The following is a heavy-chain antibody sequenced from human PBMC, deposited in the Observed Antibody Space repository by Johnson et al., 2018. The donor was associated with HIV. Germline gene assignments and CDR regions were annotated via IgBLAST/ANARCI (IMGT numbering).Heavy chain of an antibody. CDR3: GREEQNWNDDQAFDI. Sequence: VQLVESGGGLVQPGGSLRLSCAASGFTVSSNYMSWVRQGPGKGLEWVSVIYSGGSTYYADSVKGRFTISRDNSKNTLYLQMNSLRAEDTAGYYGGREEQNWNDDQAFDIWGQGTMVTVSS. J-gene: IGHJ3*02. CDR2: IYSGGST. CDR1: GFTVSSNY. D-gene: IGHD1-1*01. V-gene: IGHV3-66*02.